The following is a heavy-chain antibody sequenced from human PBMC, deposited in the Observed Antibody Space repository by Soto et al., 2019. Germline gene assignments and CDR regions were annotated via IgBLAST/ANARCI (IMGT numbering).Heavy chain of an antibody. Sequence: SETLSLTCTVSGGSISSDYWSWIRQPPGKGLEWIGYIYYSGSTNYNPSLKSRVTISIDTSKNQFSLKLRSVTAADTAVYYCARKDGYDYIWGSSNAFXIWGQGTMVXVSS. CDR1: GGSISSDY. CDR2: IYYSGST. CDR3: ARKDGYDYIWGSSNAFXI. V-gene: IGHV4-59*01. J-gene: IGHJ3*02. D-gene: IGHD3-16*01.